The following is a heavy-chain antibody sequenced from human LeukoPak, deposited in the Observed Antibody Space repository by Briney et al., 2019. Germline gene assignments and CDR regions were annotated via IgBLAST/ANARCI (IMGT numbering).Heavy chain of an antibody. Sequence: SETLSLTCAVYGGSFSGYHWSWIRQPPGKGLEWVGEINHSGSTNYNPSLKSRVTISVDTSKNQFSLKLSSVTAADTAVYYCARAPTYYYGSGSYRWFDPWGQGTLVTVSS. J-gene: IGHJ5*02. CDR1: GGSFSGYH. CDR3: ARAPTYYYGSGSYRWFDP. CDR2: INHSGST. V-gene: IGHV4-34*01. D-gene: IGHD3-10*01.